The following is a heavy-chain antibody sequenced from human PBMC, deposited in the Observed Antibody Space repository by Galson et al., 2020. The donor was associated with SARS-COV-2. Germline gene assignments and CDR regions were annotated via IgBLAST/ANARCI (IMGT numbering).Heavy chain of an antibody. J-gene: IGHJ4*02. CDR2: ISYDGSNK. CDR1: GFTLSSYG. Sequence: GGSLRLSFPASGFTLSSYGMHWVRQAPAKGLEWVAVISYDGSNKYYADSVKGRFTISRDNSKNTLYLQMNSLRAEDTAVYYCAKDSFYGSGRFDYWGQGTLVTVSS. V-gene: IGHV3-30*18. CDR3: AKDSFYGSGRFDY. D-gene: IGHD3-10*01.